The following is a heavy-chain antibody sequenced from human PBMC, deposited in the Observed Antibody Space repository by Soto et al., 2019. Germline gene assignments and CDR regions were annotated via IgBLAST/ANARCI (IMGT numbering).Heavy chain of an antibody. Sequence: ASVKVSCKASGYTFTSLDINWVRQATGQGLEWMGWMNPNSGSTGSAQKFQGRVAMTRDTSINTAYMELSSLRSDDTAVYYCARGRGYSDGIDYWGQGTTVTVSS. V-gene: IGHV1-8*01. CDR2: MNPNSGST. CDR3: ARGRGYSDGIDY. D-gene: IGHD2-15*01. CDR1: GYTFTSLD. J-gene: IGHJ4*02.